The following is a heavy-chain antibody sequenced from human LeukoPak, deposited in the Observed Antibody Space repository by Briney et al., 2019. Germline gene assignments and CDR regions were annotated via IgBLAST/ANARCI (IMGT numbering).Heavy chain of an antibody. CDR3: ARDVGWGLDY. CDR1: GGSISNYY. Sequence: SETLSLTCTVSGGSISNYYWSWIRQPPGKGLEWVGYIYYSGSTNYNPSLKSRVTISVDTSKNQFSLKLSSVTAADTAVYYCARDVGWGLDYWGQGTLVTVSS. CDR2: IYYSGST. D-gene: IGHD6-19*01. V-gene: IGHV4-59*01. J-gene: IGHJ4*02.